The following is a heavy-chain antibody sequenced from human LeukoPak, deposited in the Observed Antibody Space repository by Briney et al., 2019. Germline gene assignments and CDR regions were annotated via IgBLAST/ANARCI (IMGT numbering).Heavy chain of an antibody. CDR3: ARDCSSTSCYFGVEAFDI. Sequence: GGSLRLSCAASGFTFSSYGMHWVRQAPGKGLEWVAFIRYDGSNKYYADSVKGRFTISRDNSKNTLYLQMNSLRAEDTAVYYCARDCSSTSCYFGVEAFDIWGQGTMVTVSS. J-gene: IGHJ3*02. V-gene: IGHV3-30*02. D-gene: IGHD2-2*01. CDR1: GFTFSSYG. CDR2: IRYDGSNK.